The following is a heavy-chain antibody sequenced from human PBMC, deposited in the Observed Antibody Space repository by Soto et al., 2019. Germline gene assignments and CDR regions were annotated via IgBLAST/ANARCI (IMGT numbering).Heavy chain of an antibody. CDR1: GFTFSSYG. D-gene: IGHD3-10*01. J-gene: IGHJ4*02. Sequence: GGSLRLSCAASGFTFSSYGMHWVRQAPGKGLEWVAVIWYDGSNKYYADSVKGRFTISRDNSKNTLYLQMNSLRAEDTAVYYCARDEGRRVSPDPFDYWGQGTLVTVSS. V-gene: IGHV3-33*01. CDR2: IWYDGSNK. CDR3: ARDEGRRVSPDPFDY.